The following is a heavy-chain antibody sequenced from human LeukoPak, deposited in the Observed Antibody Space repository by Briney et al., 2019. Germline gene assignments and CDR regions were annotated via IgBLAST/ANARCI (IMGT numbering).Heavy chain of an antibody. Sequence: SETLSLTWTVSGGSISSYYWSWIRQPAGKGLEWIGRIYTSGSTNYNPSLKSRVTMSVDTSKNQFSLKLSSVTAADTAVYYCARESDYSNYYGWYYYYYYMDVWGKGTTVTVSS. V-gene: IGHV4-4*07. CDR2: IYTSGST. CDR1: GGSISSYY. D-gene: IGHD4-11*01. CDR3: ARESDYSNYYGWYYYYYYMDV. J-gene: IGHJ6*03.